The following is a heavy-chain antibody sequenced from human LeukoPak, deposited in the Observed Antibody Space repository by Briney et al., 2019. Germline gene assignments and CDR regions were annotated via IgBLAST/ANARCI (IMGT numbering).Heavy chain of an antibody. Sequence: PGRSLRLSCAASGFTFSSYGMHWVRQAPGKGLEWGAVISYDGSNKYYADSVKGRFTISRDNSKNTLYLQMNSLRAEDTAVYYCAKDSYYYDSSGYYLFGSSLDYWGQGTLVTVSS. D-gene: IGHD3-22*01. CDR2: ISYDGSNK. V-gene: IGHV3-30*18. CDR3: AKDSYYYDSSGYYLFGSSLDY. CDR1: GFTFSSYG. J-gene: IGHJ4*02.